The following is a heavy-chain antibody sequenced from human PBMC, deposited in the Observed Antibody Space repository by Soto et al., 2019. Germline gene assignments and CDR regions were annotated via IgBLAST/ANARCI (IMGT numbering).Heavy chain of an antibody. CDR3: ARDNGVGP. CDR1: GGSISSGDYY. D-gene: IGHD2-8*01. CDR2: IYDSGST. J-gene: IGHJ5*02. Sequence: QVQLQESGPGLVKPSQTLSLTCTVFGGSISSGDYYWSWIRQPPGKGLEWIGYIYDSGSTYYNSPLKSRVNITLDTSKNQFSLELTSVTAADTAVYYCARDNGVGPWGQGTLVTVSS. V-gene: IGHV4-30-4*01.